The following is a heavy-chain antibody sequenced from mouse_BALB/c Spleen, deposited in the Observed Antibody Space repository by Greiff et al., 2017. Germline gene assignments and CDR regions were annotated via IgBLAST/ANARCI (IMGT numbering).Heavy chain of an antibody. D-gene: IGHD1-2*01. CDR2: ILPGSGST. Sequence: VHLVESGAELMKPGASVKISCKATGYTFSSYWIEWVKQRPGHGLEWIGEILPGSGSTNYNEKFKGKATFTADTSSNTAYMQLSSLTSEDSAVYYCARGGLTTAVDYWGQGTSVTVSS. J-gene: IGHJ4*01. CDR1: GYTFSSYW. CDR3: ARGGLTTAVDY. V-gene: IGHV1-9*01.